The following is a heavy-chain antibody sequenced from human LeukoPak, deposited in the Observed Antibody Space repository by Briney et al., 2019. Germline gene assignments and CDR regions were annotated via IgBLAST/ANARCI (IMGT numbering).Heavy chain of an antibody. CDR3: AREYYYDSSGYYSDY. D-gene: IGHD3-22*01. Sequence: SVKVSCKASGGTFSSYAISWVRQAPGQGLEWMGRIIPIFGTANYAQKFQGRVTITTDESTSTAYMELSSLRSEDTAVYYCAREYYYDSSGYYSDYWGQGTLVTVSS. J-gene: IGHJ4*02. CDR2: IIPIFGTA. V-gene: IGHV1-69*05. CDR1: GGTFSSYA.